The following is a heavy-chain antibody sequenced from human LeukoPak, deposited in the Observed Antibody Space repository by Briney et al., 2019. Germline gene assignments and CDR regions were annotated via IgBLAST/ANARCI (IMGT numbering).Heavy chain of an antibody. CDR1: GFTFDDYA. V-gene: IGHV3-9*03. J-gene: IGHJ5*02. D-gene: IGHD1-26*01. CDR2: ISWNSGSI. Sequence: PGGSLRLSCAASGFTFDDYAMHWVRQAPGKGLEWVSGISWNSGSIGYADSVKGRFTISRDNAKNSLYLQMNSLRAEDMALYCCAKDIGFEGATPWFDPWGQGTLVTVSS. CDR3: AKDIGFEGATPWFDP.